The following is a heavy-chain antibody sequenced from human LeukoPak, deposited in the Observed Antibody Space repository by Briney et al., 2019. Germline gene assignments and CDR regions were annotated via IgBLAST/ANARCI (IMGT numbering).Heavy chain of an antibody. V-gene: IGHV3-23*01. CDR2: ITDGADT. CDR3: AKVDYWSPENYLDS. Sequence: GGSLRLSCAASGFPFCSSAMTWVRQAPGKGLESVSVITDGADTYYADSVKGRFTISRDNSQNTVHLQMDNLRADDTAVYYCAKVDYWSPENYLDSWGQGTLVTGSS. CDR1: GFPFCSSA. D-gene: IGHD1-1*01. J-gene: IGHJ4*02.